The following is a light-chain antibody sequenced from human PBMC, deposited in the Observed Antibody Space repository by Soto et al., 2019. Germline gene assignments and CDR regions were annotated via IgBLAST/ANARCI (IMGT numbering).Light chain of an antibody. CDR1: QSISNSY. J-gene: IGKJ1*01. CDR3: QQYGSSPRT. Sequence: EIVLTQSPGTLSLSPGERATLSCRASQSISNSYLAWHQQKPGQAPRLLIYAASNRATGIPDRFSGSGSGTDFTLTINRLEPEDFAVYYCQQYGSSPRTFGQGTKVE. V-gene: IGKV3-20*01. CDR2: AAS.